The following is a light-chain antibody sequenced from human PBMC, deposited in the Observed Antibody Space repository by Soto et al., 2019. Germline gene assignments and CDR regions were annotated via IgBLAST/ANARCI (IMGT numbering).Light chain of an antibody. CDR1: ESISNC. J-gene: IGKJ4*01. CDR3: YQYNSYCPAT. CDR2: KAS. Sequence: DIQMTQSPSTLSASVGDRVTITCRASESISNCWAWYQQKPGKAPKHLIYKASSVESGVTSRFSCSGSGTPFTLTINCLQPDDFATYYCYQYNSYCPATFGGGTKVEIK. V-gene: IGKV1-5*03.